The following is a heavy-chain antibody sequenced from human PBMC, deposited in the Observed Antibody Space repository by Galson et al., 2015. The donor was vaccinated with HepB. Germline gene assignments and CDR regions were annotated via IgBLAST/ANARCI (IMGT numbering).Heavy chain of an antibody. CDR2: IYPRDSDT. D-gene: IGHD1-14*01. J-gene: IGHJ6*03. V-gene: IGHV5-51*01. CDR3: ARRHRTGKNHGHYYYYYMDV. Sequence: QSGAEVKKPGESLKISCKGSGYSFTSYWIGWVRQMPGKGLEWMGIIYPRDSDTRYSPSFQGQVTISADKSISTAYLHWTSLRASDTAMYFCARRHRTGKNHGHYYYYYMDVWGKGTTVTVSS. CDR1: GYSFTSYW.